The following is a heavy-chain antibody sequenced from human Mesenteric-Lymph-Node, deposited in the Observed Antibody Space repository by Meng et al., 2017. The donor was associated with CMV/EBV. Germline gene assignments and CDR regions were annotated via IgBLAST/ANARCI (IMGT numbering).Heavy chain of an antibody. CDR2: SHDSGST. CDR3: AGALSITMFEVVNYYCDY. V-gene: IGHV4-59*01. J-gene: IGHJ4*01. D-gene: IGHD3-3*01. Sequence: GPLRPSCTPSGGPIRGFHWSWTRQPPGKGLEWFGNSHDSGSTNCNPSLESRVTISVDTSKNQVSLKLSSVTAADTAVYYCAGALSITMFEVVNYYCDYWGQGTLVTVSS. CDR1: GGPIRGFH.